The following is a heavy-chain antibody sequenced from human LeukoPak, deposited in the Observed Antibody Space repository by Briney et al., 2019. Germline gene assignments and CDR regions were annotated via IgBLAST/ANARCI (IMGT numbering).Heavy chain of an antibody. V-gene: IGHV3-30*02. D-gene: IGHD2-15*01. CDR3: AKEFKDIVVVVAASPPYGMDV. Sequence: KXXEWVAFIXYDGSNKYYADSVKGRFTISRDNSKNTLYLQMNSLRAEDTAVYYCAKEFKDIVVVVAASPPYGMDVWGQGTTVTVSS. CDR2: IXYDGSNK. J-gene: IGHJ6*02.